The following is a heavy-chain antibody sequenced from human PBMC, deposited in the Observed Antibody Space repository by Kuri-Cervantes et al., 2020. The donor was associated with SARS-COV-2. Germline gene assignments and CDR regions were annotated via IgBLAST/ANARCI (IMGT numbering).Heavy chain of an antibody. J-gene: IGHJ6*03. CDR1: DDSMSNGDYH. Sequence: SETLSLTCTVSDDSMSNGDYHWSWIRQPPGKGLEWIGYIYHSGSTHYNPSLKSRVTISVDTSKNQFSLKLSSVTAADTAVYYCARDLPSDYTYYYYYMDVWGKGTTVTVSS. CDR2: IYHSGST. D-gene: IGHD4/OR15-4a*01. V-gene: IGHV4-30-2*01. CDR3: ARDLPSDYTYYYYYMDV.